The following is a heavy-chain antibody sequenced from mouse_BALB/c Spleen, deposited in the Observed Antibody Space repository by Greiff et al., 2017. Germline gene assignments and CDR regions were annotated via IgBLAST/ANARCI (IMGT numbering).Heavy chain of an antibody. Sequence: EVQLQQSGPELVKPGASVKMSCKASGYTFTSYVMHWVKQKPGQGLEWIGYINPYNDGTKYNEKFKGKATLTSDKSSSTAYMELSSLTSEDSAVYYCARSPSMITVDYAMDYWGQGTSVTVSS. V-gene: IGHV1-14*01. CDR1: GYTFTSYV. CDR2: INPYNDGT. J-gene: IGHJ4*01. CDR3: ARSPSMITVDYAMDY. D-gene: IGHD2-4*01.